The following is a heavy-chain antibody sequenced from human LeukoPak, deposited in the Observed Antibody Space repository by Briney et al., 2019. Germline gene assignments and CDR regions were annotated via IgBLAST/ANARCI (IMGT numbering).Heavy chain of an antibody. V-gene: IGHV1-69*05. CDR1: RDTPSSYA. Sequence: SLKDSCKAPRDTPSSYAISCGRHTLEEGLGWMGPIIRIFGTGNYAQKFQGRVWITTDESTRTAYMELSSLRSEDRAVYYCVRSHYCESSGYRLDYWGQGTLVTVSS. CDR2: IIRIFGTG. CDR3: VRSHYCESSGYRLDY. D-gene: IGHD3-22*01. J-gene: IGHJ4*02.